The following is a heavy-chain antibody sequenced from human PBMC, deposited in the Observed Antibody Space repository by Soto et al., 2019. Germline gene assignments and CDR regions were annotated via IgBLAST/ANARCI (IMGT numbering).Heavy chain of an antibody. CDR3: AHSSFYYVSSGYSYDF. CDR1: GLSLSTSGVG. J-gene: IGHJ4*02. Sequence: QITLKETGPTVVRPTETLTLTCTLSGLSLSTSGVGVAWIRQPPGKALEWLALIYWDDDKRYSPSLKSRLTITKDSSKNQVVLTMTDMVPVDTATYYCAHSSFYYVSSGYSYDFWGRGTLVIVS. CDR2: IYWDDDK. D-gene: IGHD3-22*01. V-gene: IGHV2-5*02.